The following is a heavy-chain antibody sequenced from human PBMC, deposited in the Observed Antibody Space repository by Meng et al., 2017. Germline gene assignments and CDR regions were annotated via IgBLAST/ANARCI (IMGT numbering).Heavy chain of an antibody. Sequence: VVGGGGLVQPVGSLSLSCAVSGFTFNNYWLHWVRQVPGKGLVWVSLISGDGSITNYADSVKGRFTISRDNAKNTLYLQMNSLRPEDTAVYYCLDEAPRSDYWGQGSLVTVSS. CDR2: ISGDGSIT. J-gene: IGHJ4*02. CDR3: LDEAPRSDY. D-gene: IGHD1-1*01. V-gene: IGHV3-74*01. CDR1: GFTFNNYW.